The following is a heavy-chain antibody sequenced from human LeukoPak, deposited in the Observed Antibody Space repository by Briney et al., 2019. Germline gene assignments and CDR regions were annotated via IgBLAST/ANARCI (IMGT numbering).Heavy chain of an antibody. Sequence: SETLSLTCTVSGGSISSGSYYWSWIRQPAGKGLEWIGRIYTSGGTNYNPSLKSRVTISVDTSKNQFSLKLSSVTAADTAVYYCARELYYVWGSYRTDYWGQGTLVTVSS. CDR2: IYTSGGT. CDR3: ARELYYVWGSYRTDY. J-gene: IGHJ4*02. CDR1: GGSISSGSYY. V-gene: IGHV4-61*02. D-gene: IGHD3-16*02.